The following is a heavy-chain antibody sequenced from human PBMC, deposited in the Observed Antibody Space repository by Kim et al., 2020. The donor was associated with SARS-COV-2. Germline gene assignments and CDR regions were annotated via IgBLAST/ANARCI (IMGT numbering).Heavy chain of an antibody. CDR2: IKSRSEGETL. J-gene: IGHJ6*02. Sequence: GGSLRLSCAASGFTFANAWITWVRQVPGKGLEWVGRIKSRSEGETLDYGAPVKGRVSISRDDSKKTLYLEMNNLEIEDTGLYYCTRELGSTGRDYYGMDAWGQGTTVTVSS. CDR1: GFTFANAW. V-gene: IGHV3-15*01. D-gene: IGHD1-26*01. CDR3: TRELGSTGRDYYGMDA.